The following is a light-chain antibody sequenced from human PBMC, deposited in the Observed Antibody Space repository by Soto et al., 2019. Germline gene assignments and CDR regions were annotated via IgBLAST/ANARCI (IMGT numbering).Light chain of an antibody. CDR3: QQYGGSPRT. J-gene: IGKJ1*01. CDR2: GAS. CDR1: QSIANS. Sequence: EIVLTQSPGTLSLSPGERASLSCRASQSIANSLAWYQQKPGQAPRLPIFGASNRATGIPDRFSGSGSGTDFTLTISRLEPEDFAVYHCQQYGGSPRTFGQGTKVDIK. V-gene: IGKV3-20*01.